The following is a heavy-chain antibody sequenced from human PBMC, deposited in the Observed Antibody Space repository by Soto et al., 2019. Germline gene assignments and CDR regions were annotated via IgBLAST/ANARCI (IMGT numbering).Heavy chain of an antibody. CDR1: GGSFSGYY. CDR3: ARVSGSSSWYVLDY. J-gene: IGHJ4*02. Sequence: SETLSLTCAVYGGSFSGYYWSWIRQPPGKGLEWIGEINHSGSTNYNPSLKSRVTISLDTSKNQFSLKLSSVTAADTAVYFCARVSGSSSWYVLDYWGQGTLVTVSS. V-gene: IGHV4-34*01. D-gene: IGHD6-13*01. CDR2: INHSGST.